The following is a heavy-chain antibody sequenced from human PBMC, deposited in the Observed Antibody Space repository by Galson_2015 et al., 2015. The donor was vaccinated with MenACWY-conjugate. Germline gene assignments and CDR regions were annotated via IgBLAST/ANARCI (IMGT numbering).Heavy chain of an antibody. CDR1: GFTFSSYW. D-gene: IGHD1-14*01. Sequence: SLRLSCAASGFTFSSYWMSWVRQAPGTGLEWVANIKQDGSEKYYVDSVKGRFTISRDNAKNSLYLQMNSLRAEDTAVYYCARDLSGDNPLIGGQGTLVTVSS. CDR2: IKQDGSEK. V-gene: IGHV3-7*03. CDR3: ARDLSGDNPLI. J-gene: IGHJ4*02.